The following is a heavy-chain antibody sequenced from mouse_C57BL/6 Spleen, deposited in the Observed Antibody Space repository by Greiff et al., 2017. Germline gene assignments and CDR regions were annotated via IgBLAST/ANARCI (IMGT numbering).Heavy chain of an antibody. CDR2: IDPSDSYT. V-gene: IGHV1-50*01. CDR3: ARSFRQLRLQAWFAY. J-gene: IGHJ3*01. D-gene: IGHD3-2*02. CDR1: GYTFTSYW. Sequence: VQLQQPGAELVKPGASVKLSCKASGYTFTSYWMQWVKQRPGQGLEWIGEIDPSDSYTNYNQKFKGKATLTVDTSSSTAYMQLSSLTSEDSAVYYCARSFRQLRLQAWFAYWGQGTLVTVSA.